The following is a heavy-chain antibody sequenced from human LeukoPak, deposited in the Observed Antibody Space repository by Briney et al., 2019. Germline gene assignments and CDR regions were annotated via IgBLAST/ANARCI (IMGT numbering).Heavy chain of an antibody. D-gene: IGHD3-10*01. J-gene: IGHJ4*02. CDR2: IGPTGDT. V-gene: IGHV3-13*01. CDR3: ARAVPMARGVNYYDY. Sequence: GGSLRLSCAASGFTFSSSDMHWVRQATGKGLEWFSAIGPTGDTYYPGSVKGRFTISRENARNSLYLQMNSLRAGDTAVYYCARAVPMARGVNYYDYWGQGTLVTVSS. CDR1: GFTFSSSD.